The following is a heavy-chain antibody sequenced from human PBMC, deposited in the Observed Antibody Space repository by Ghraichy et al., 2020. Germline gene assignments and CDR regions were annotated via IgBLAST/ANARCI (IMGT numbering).Heavy chain of an antibody. J-gene: IGHJ4*02. D-gene: IGHD6-13*01. CDR3: ARFKAGYSSSWFYFDY. CDR1: GGSISSSNW. V-gene: IGHV4-4*02. Sequence: SETLSLTCAVSGGSISSSNWWSWVRQPPGKGLEWIGEIYHSGSTNYNPSLKSRVTISVDKSKNQFSLKLSSVTAADTAVYYCARFKAGYSSSWFYFDYWGQGTLVTVSS. CDR2: IYHSGST.